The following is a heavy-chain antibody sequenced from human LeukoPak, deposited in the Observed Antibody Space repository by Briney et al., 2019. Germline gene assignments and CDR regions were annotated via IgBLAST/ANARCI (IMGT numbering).Heavy chain of an antibody. V-gene: IGHV5-10-1*01. J-gene: IGHJ4*02. Sequence: GESLKISCKGSGYSFTSYWISWVRQMPGKGLEWMGRIGPSDSYTNYSPSFQGHVTISADKSISTAYLQWSSLKASDTAMYYCAWHPVVPAAIVEDYWGQGTLVTVSS. D-gene: IGHD2-2*01. CDR1: GYSFTSYW. CDR2: IGPSDSYT. CDR3: AWHPVVPAAIVEDY.